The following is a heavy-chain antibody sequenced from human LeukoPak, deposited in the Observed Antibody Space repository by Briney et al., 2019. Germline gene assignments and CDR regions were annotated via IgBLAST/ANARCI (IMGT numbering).Heavy chain of an antibody. CDR3: ARAGSYYYDRSAFDI. CDR2: ISAYNGNT. Sequence: VASVKVSCKGSGYTFTSYVISWVRQAPGPGLEGMGWISAYNGNTNYAQKLQGRVTMTTDTSTSTAYMELRSLRSDDTAVYYCARAGSYYYDRSAFDIWGQGTMVTVSS. J-gene: IGHJ3*02. CDR1: GYTFTSYV. D-gene: IGHD3-22*01. V-gene: IGHV1-18*01.